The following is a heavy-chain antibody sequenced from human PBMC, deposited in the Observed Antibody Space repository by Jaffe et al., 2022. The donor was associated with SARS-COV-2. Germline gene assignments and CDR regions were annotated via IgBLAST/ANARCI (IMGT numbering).Heavy chain of an antibody. Sequence: EVQLLESGGGLVQPGGSLRLSCAASGFTFSSYGMSWVRQAPGKGLEWVSTISGSGGSTYYADSVKGRFTISRDNSKNTLYLQMNSLRAEDTAVYYCARDRWEMATGGDYWGQGTLVTVSS. CDR2: ISGSGGST. J-gene: IGHJ4*02. CDR3: ARDRWEMATGGDY. V-gene: IGHV3-23*01. CDR1: GFTFSSYG. D-gene: IGHD5-12*01.